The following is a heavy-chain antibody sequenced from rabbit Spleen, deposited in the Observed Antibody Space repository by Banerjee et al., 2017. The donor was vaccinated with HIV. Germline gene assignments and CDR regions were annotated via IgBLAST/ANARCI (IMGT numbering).Heavy chain of an antibody. J-gene: IGHJ6*01. V-gene: IGHV1S45*01. CDR1: GFSFSSGYY. CDR2: IYAGSSGYT. Sequence: QEQLKESGGGLVQTGASLTLTCTASGFSFSSGYYMCWVRQAPGKGLEWIGCIYAGSSGYTYYASWAKGRFTISKTSSTTVTLQMTSLTAADTATYFCARDLGDGVGYNYALWGPGTLVT. CDR3: ARDLGDGVGYNYAL. D-gene: IGHD6-1*01.